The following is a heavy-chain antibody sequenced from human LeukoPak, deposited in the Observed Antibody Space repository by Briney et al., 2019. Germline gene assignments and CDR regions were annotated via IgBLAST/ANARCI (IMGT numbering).Heavy chain of an antibody. CDR3: ATSVLRYFDWLLYPPGFDY. Sequence: ASVKVSCKASGGTFRTFAISWVRQAPGQGLEWMGWINPNSGGTNYAQKFQGRVTMTRDTSISTAYMELSRLRSDDTAVYYCATSVLRYFDWLLYPPGFDYWGQGTLVTVSS. V-gene: IGHV1-2*02. CDR1: GGTFRTFA. CDR2: INPNSGGT. J-gene: IGHJ4*02. D-gene: IGHD3-9*01.